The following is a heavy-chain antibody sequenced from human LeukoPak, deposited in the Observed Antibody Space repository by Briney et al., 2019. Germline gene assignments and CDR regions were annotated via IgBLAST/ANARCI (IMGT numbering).Heavy chain of an antibody. CDR2: ISWNSGSI. CDR3: AKDTFISGWYYFDY. CDR1: GFTFYDYA. J-gene: IGHJ4*02. Sequence: RRSLSLSRAVSGFTFYDYAMQWGRQAPGKGLGWVSGISWNSGSIGYADSVKGRFTISRDNAKNSLYLQMNSLRAEDMASYYCAKDTFISGWYYFDYWGQGTLVTVSS. D-gene: IGHD6-19*01. V-gene: IGHV3-9*03.